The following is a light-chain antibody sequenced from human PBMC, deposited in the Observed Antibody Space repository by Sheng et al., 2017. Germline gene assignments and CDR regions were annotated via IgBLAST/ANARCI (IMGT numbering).Light chain of an antibody. CDR1: QSVSNNY. Sequence: EIVLTQSPGTLSLSAGERATLSCRASQSVSNNYLAWYQQKSGQAPRLLISGASSRATGIPDRFSGSGSGTDFTLTISRLEPEDFAVYYCQQYGSPPAITFGQGTRLDIK. CDR2: GAS. CDR3: QQYGSPPAIT. V-gene: IGKV3-20*01. J-gene: IGKJ5*01.